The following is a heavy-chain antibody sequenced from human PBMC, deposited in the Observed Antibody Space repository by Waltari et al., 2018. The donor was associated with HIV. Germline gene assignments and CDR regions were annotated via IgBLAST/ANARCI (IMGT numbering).Heavy chain of an antibody. D-gene: IGHD3-16*02. CDR3: ARPRGGLSEGGWYFDL. CDR2: IYPADSAT. J-gene: IGHJ2*01. CDR1: GYRFTSFW. Sequence: EEQLLQSGAEVKKPGESLKISCEGSGYRFTSFWIGWVRQMPGKGLELMEIIYPADSATGYSPPFQGRVPISAYKSLRTAYLQWSSLKASDSAKYYCARPRGGLSEGGWYFDLWGRGTLVTVSS. V-gene: IGHV5-51*01.